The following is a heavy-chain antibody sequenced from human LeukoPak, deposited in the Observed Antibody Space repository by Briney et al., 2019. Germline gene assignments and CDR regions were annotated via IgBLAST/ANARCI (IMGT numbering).Heavy chain of an antibody. CDR3: ARDPRFLEWSFDY. CDR2: TYYRSKWYN. D-gene: IGHD3-3*01. CDR1: GDSVSSNSAA. V-gene: IGHV6-1*01. J-gene: IGHJ4*02. Sequence: SQTLSLTCAISGDSVSSNSAAWNWIRQSPSSGLEWLGRTYYRSKWYNDYAVSVKSRITINPDTSKNQFSLQLNSVTPEDTAVYYCARDPRFLEWSFDYWGQGTLVTVSS.